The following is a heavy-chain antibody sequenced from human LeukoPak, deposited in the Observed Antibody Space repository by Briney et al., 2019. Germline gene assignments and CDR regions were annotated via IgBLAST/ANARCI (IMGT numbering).Heavy chain of an antibody. CDR2: IYPGDSDT. D-gene: IGHD2-8*01. Sequence: GESLKISCKGSGYSFTSYWIGWVRQMPGKGLEWMGIIYPGDSDTRYSPSFQGQVTISADKSISTAYLQWSSLKASDTAMYYCARRGYCTNGVCYTYYYGMDVWGQGTTVTVSS. CDR3: ARRGYCTNGVCYTYYYGMDV. CDR1: GYSFTSYW. V-gene: IGHV5-51*01. J-gene: IGHJ6*02.